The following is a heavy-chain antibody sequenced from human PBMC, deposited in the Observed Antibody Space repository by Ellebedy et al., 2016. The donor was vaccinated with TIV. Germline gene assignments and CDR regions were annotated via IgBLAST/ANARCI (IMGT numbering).Heavy chain of an antibody. CDR3: ARGLWSTSGSSPLDF. CDR2: IKTDGYEK. CDR1: GFTCRSYW. V-gene: IGHV3-7*03. J-gene: IGHJ4*02. Sequence: GESLKISCAASGFTCRSYWMTWVRQAAGKGLEWVANIKTDGYEKFYVDSVKGRFTVFRDNADSSLSLQMENLRTEDTAVYYCARGLWSTSGSSPLDFWGRGTLVTVSS. D-gene: IGHD3-10*01.